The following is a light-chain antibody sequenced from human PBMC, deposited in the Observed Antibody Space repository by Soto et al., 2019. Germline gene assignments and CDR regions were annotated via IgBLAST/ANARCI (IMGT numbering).Light chain of an antibody. Sequence: DIQMTQSPSILSASVGDRVTITCRASQSISSWLAWYQQKPGKAPNLLIYKASNLKSGVPSRFSARGSGTEFTLAISSLQPDDLATYYCQHYETYPWTFGQGTKVELK. CDR2: KAS. CDR1: QSISSW. V-gene: IGKV1-5*03. CDR3: QHYETYPWT. J-gene: IGKJ1*01.